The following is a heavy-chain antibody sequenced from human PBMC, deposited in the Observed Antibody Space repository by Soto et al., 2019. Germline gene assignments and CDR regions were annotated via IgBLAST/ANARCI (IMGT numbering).Heavy chain of an antibody. J-gene: IGHJ4*02. D-gene: IGHD7-27*01. CDR2: IYHAGSP. V-gene: IGHV4-4*02. CDR3: ARLNGDPDY. Sequence: SETLSLTCAVAGVSISSSSWWTWVRQTPGEGLEWMGEIYHAGSPYYNPSLKSRVTISIDKSKNHLSLKLTSLTAADTAVYYCARLNGDPDYWGQGTLVTVYS. CDR1: GVSISSSSW.